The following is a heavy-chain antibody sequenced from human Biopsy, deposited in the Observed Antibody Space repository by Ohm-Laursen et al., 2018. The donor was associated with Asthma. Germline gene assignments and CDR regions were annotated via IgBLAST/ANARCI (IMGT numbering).Heavy chain of an antibody. CDR1: GYTFNSSG. J-gene: IGHJ6*02. Sequence: VASVKVSCKTSGYTFNSSGITWVRQAPGQGLEWMGWISVYNGNTKVAQKLQDRVTMITDTSTSTAYMELRSLRSDDTAVYFCARAVDYSHYYCIDVWGQGTTVTVS. CDR3: ARAVDYSHYYCIDV. D-gene: IGHD3-10*01. V-gene: IGHV1-18*01. CDR2: ISVYNGNT.